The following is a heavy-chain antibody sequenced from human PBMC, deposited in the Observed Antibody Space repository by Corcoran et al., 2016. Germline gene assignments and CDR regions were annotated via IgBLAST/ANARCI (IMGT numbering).Heavy chain of an antibody. V-gene: IGHV4-34*01. D-gene: IGHD5-18*01. CDR2: INHSGST. CDR3: ARCPTAMVMYSYYSYGMDV. J-gene: IGHJ6*02. Sequence: QVQLQQWGAGLLKPSETLSLTCAVYGGSFSGYYWSWIRQPPGKGLEWIGEINHSGSTNSNPSLKSRVTISVDTSKNQFSLKLSSVTAADTAVYYCARCPTAMVMYSYYSYGMDVWGQGTTVTVSS. CDR1: GGSFSGYY.